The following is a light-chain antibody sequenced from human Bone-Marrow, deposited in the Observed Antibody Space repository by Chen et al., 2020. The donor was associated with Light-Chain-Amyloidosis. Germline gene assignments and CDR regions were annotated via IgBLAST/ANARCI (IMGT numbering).Light chain of an antibody. V-gene: IGLV2-14*01. J-gene: IGLJ1*01. CDR3: SSYTITNTLV. CDR1: SSDVGGDNH. CDR2: EVT. Sequence: QSALTQPASGSGSPGQSITISCTGTSSDVGGDNHVSWYQQPPDKAPKLMIYEVTNRPSWVPDRFSGSKSDNTASLTISGLQTEDEADYFCSSYTITNTLVFGSGTRVTVL.